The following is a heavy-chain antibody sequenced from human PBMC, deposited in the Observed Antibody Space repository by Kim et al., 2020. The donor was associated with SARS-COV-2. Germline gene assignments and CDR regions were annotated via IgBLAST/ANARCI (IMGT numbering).Heavy chain of an antibody. CDR3: ARLRSGASYDTMDV. D-gene: IGHD2-15*01. V-gene: IGHV3-7*01. CDR2: INEDGREK. J-gene: IGHJ6*02. CDR1: RFIISSYW. Sequence: GGSLRLSCAASRFIISSYWMRWVRQDPGKGLEGVANINEDGREKYYVDSVKGRFTISRDNAKNSLYLQMNSLRAEDTGVYYCARLRSGASYDTMDVWGQG.